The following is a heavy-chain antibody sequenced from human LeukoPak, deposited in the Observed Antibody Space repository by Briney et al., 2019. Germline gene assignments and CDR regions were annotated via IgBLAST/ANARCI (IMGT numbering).Heavy chain of an antibody. CDR3: ARGTLVVGATRYYYYYGMDV. V-gene: IGHV1-8*01. CDR1: GYTFTSYD. CDR2: MNPNSGNT. D-gene: IGHD1-26*01. J-gene: IGHJ6*02. Sequence: ASVKVSCKASGYTFTSYDINWVRQATGQGLEWMGWMNPNSGNTGYAQKFQGRVTMTRNTSISTAYMELSSLRSEDTAVYYCARGTLVVGATRYYYYYGMDVWGQGTTVTVSS.